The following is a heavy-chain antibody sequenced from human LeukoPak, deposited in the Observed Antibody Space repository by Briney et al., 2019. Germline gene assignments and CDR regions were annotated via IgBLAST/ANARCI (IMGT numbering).Heavy chain of an antibody. CDR1: GFTFSSYA. V-gene: IGHV3-23*01. D-gene: IGHD1-26*01. CDR2: ISGSGGAGT. Sequence: PGGSLRLSCAGSGFTFSSYAMSWVRQAPGKGLEWVSTISGSGGAGTYYADSVKGRFTVSRDNSRNTLYLPMNSLRAEDTAVYYCVKDPGGSPFYGMDVWGQGTTVTVSS. J-gene: IGHJ6*02. CDR3: VKDPGGSPFYGMDV.